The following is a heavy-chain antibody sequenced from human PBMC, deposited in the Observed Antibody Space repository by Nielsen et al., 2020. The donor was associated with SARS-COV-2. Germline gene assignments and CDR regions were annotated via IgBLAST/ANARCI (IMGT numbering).Heavy chain of an antibody. Sequence: GESLKISCAASGFTFSNYEMNWVCLTPGRGLEWVAYINSGGSPVYYADSVRGRFAISRDDARDSLYLQMDSLRVEDTAVYYCARDPETNIWSPFDYWGQGSLVTVSS. CDR2: INSGGSPV. V-gene: IGHV3-48*03. D-gene: IGHD1-14*01. J-gene: IGHJ4*02. CDR3: ARDPETNIWSPFDY. CDR1: GFTFSNYE.